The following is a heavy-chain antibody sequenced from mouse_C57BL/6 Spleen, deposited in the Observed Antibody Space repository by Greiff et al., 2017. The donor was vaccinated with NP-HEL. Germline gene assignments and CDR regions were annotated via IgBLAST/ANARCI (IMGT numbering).Heavy chain of an antibody. Sequence: EVHLVESGGGLVKPGGSLKLSCAASGFTFSSYAMSWVRQTPEKRLEWVATISDGGSYTYYPDNVKGRFTISRDNAKNNLYLQMSHLKSEDTAMYYCAREIGGETAQAPFAYWGQGTLVTVSA. V-gene: IGHV5-4*01. D-gene: IGHD3-2*02. CDR1: GFTFSSYA. CDR3: AREIGGETAQAPFAY. CDR2: ISDGGSYT. J-gene: IGHJ3*01.